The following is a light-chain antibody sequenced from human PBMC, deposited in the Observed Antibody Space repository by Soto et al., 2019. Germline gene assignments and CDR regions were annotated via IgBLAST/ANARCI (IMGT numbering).Light chain of an antibody. CDR2: DAS. V-gene: IGKV1-33*01. CDR1: QDISNY. Sequence: DIQMTQSPSSLSASVGDRVTITCQASQDISNYLNWYQQKPGKAPKLLIYDASNLETGVPSRFSGSGSGTEFTFTISRQQPEDIATYYCQQYDNLPFTFGPGTKVDIK. J-gene: IGKJ3*01. CDR3: QQYDNLPFT.